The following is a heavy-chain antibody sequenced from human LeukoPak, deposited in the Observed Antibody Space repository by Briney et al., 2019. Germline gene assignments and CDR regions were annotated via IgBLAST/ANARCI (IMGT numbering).Heavy chain of an antibody. J-gene: IGHJ4*02. CDR2: ISGSGDDT. D-gene: IGHD7-27*01. CDR1: GFTFSSFA. Sequence: PGGSLRLSCAASGFTFSSFALSWVRQAPGKGLEWVSAISGSGDDTFYADSVRGRFTISRDNSKNILYLQMNSLRGEGTAIYYCAKDFRGSGYFFDYWGQGTLVTVSS. V-gene: IGHV3-23*01. CDR3: AKDFRGSGYFFDY.